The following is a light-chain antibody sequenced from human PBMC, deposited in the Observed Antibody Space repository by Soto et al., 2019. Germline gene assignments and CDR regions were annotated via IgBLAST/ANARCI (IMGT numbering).Light chain of an antibody. CDR3: SSYSRSNDYV. J-gene: IGLJ1*01. Sequence: QSALTQPASVSGSPGQSITISCTGTSSDVGGYKYVSWHQLHPGKAPKLIIYEVSNRPSGVSNRFSGSKSGNTASLTISGLQAEDEAEYYCSSYSRSNDYVFGNGTXVTVL. CDR1: SSDVGGYKY. CDR2: EVS. V-gene: IGLV2-14*01.